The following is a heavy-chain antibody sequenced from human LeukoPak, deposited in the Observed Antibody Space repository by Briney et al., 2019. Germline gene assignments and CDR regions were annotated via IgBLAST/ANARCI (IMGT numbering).Heavy chain of an antibody. Sequence: GGSLRLSCAASRFTFSDYYMVWIRQAPGKGLEWISYISNSGNYANYADSVKGRFTISRDNAKNSLSLQMNSLGPDDTAVYYCARADRTSWFDYWGQGILVTVSS. V-gene: IGHV3-11*05. CDR1: RFTFSDYY. CDR2: ISNSGNYA. J-gene: IGHJ4*02. D-gene: IGHD2-2*01. CDR3: ARADRTSWFDY.